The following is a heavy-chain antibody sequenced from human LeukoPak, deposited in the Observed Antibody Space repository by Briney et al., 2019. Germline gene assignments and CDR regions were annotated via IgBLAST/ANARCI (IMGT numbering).Heavy chain of an antibody. CDR1: GFTFSSYA. D-gene: IGHD3-16*01. V-gene: IGHV3-30-3*01. J-gene: IGHJ3*02. CDR3: ARPRDGGDHDAFDI. CDR2: ISYDGSNK. Sequence: PGRSLRLSCAASGFTFSSYAMHWVRQAPGKGLEWVAVISYDGSNKYYADSVKGRFTISRDNSKNTLYLQMNSLRAEDTAVYYCARPRDGGDHDAFDIWGQGTMVTVSS.